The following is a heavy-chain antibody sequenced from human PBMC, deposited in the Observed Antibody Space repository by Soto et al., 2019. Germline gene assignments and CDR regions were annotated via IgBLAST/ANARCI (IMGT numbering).Heavy chain of an antibody. V-gene: IGHV5-51*01. CDR1: GYSFTNYW. D-gene: IGHD4-17*01. J-gene: IGHJ5*02. CDR3: ARHGFYGDYSSNYFDP. Sequence: GESLKISCKGSGYSFTNYWIAWVGPMPGRGGEYMGIIYPSGSTNRYSPSFQGQVTISADKSISTAYLQWNSLKASDTAMYYCARHGFYGDYSSNYFDPWGQGTLVTVSS. CDR2: IYPSGSTN.